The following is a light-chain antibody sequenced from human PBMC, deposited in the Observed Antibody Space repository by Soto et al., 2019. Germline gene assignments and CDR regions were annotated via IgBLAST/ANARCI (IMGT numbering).Light chain of an antibody. CDR2: DNN. V-gene: IGLV1-51*01. CDR3: GTWDSSLSAVV. Sequence: QSVLTQPPSVSAAPGQTVTISCSGSSSNIGNNYVSWYQQLPGTAPKLLIYDNNKRPSGIPDRFSGSKSGTSATLGITGLQTGDEADYYCGTWDSSLSAVVFGGGTKLTFL. CDR1: SSNIGNNY. J-gene: IGLJ2*01.